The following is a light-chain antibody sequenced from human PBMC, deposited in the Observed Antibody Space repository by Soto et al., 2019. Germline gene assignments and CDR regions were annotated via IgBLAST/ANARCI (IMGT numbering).Light chain of an antibody. Sequence: QSALTQPVSISGSPGQSITISCTGISSDVDNYDYVSWYQHHPGKAPKLMIYDVTHRPSGVSNRFSGSKSGNTASLTISGLQAEDEAEYYCSSYKSSHTLWVFGGGTKGTVL. V-gene: IGLV2-14*01. CDR3: SSYKSSHTLWV. J-gene: IGLJ3*02. CDR2: DVT. CDR1: SSDVDNYDY.